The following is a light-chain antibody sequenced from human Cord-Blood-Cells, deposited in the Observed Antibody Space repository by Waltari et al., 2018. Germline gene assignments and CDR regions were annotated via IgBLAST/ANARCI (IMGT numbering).Light chain of an antibody. CDR2: GAS. J-gene: IGKJ2*01. CDR3: QQSYSTPYT. CDR1: QSVSSSY. Sequence: EIVLTQSPGTLSLSPGERATLSCRASQSVSSSYLAWYQQKPGQAPRLLIYGASSRATSIPDRFSGSGSGTDFTLTISSLQPEDFATYYCQQSYSTPYTFGQGTKLEIK. V-gene: IGKV3-20*01.